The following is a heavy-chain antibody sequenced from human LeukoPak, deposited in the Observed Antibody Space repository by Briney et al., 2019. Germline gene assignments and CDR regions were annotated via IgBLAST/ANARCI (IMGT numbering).Heavy chain of an antibody. V-gene: IGHV3-30*18. Sequence: GXSLXLSCAASGFTLSRYGMRWGGQAPGKGLEWVGVISYDGSNKYYADSVKGRFTISRDNSKNTLYLQMNSLRAEDTAVYYCAKDPPSVAGTLLPDYWGQGTLVTVSS. CDR1: GFTLSRYG. J-gene: IGHJ4*02. D-gene: IGHD6-19*01. CDR2: ISYDGSNK. CDR3: AKDPPSVAGTLLPDY.